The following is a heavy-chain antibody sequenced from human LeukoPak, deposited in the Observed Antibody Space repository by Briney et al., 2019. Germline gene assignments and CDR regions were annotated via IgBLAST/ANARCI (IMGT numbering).Heavy chain of an antibody. J-gene: IGHJ6*02. CDR2: INPSGGST. V-gene: IGHV1-46*01. CDR1: GYTFTSYY. Sequence: GASVKVSCKASGYTFTSYYMHWVRQAPGQGLEWMGIINPSGGSTSYAQKFQGRATMTRDTSTSTVYMELSSLRSEDTAVYYCARDQGSSSWYYYYGMDVWGQGTTVTVSS. CDR3: ARDQGSSSWYYYYGMDV. D-gene: IGHD6-13*01.